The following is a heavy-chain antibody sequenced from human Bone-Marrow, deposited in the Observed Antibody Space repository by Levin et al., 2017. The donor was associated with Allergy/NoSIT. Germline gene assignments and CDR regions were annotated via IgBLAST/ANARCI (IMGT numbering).Heavy chain of an antibody. Sequence: GGSLRLSCAASGFTFSNAWMSWVRQAPGKGLEWVGRIKSKTDGGTTDYAAPVKGRFTISRDDSKNTLYLQMNSLKTEDTAVYYCTTESFCYSWSSGVIFHWGQGTLVTVSS. CDR1: GFTFSNAW. CDR2: IKSKTDGGTT. J-gene: IGHJ4*02. D-gene: IGHD1-26*01. CDR3: TTESFCYSWSSGVIFH. V-gene: IGHV3-15*01.